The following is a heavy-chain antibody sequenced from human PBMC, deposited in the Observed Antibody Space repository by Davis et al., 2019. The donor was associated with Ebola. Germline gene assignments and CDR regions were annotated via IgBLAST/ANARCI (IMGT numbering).Heavy chain of an antibody. CDR2: ISSSYYI. CDR1: GFTFSGYT. D-gene: IGHD4-11*01. J-gene: IGHJ4*02. Sequence: GESLKISCAASGFTFSGYTMNWVRQAPGKGLEWVSSISSSYYIYYADSLQGRFTISRDNAKNSLYLQMNSLRAEDTAVYYCASTVTTDFDYWGQGTLVTVSS. CDR3: ASTVTTDFDY. V-gene: IGHV3-21*01.